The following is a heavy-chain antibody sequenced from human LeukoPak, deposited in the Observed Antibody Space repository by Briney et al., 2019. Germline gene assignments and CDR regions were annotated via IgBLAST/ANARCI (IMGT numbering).Heavy chain of an antibody. CDR2: ISSSSSYT. CDR1: GFTFSSYS. CDR3: ASNPPAAESY. Sequence: PGGSLRLSCAASGFTFSSYSMNWVRQAPGKGLEWVSSISSSSSYTYYADSVKGRFTISRDNAKNSLYLQMNSPRAEDTAVYYCASNPPAAESYWGQGTLVTVSS. D-gene: IGHD6-13*01. J-gene: IGHJ4*02. V-gene: IGHV3-21*01.